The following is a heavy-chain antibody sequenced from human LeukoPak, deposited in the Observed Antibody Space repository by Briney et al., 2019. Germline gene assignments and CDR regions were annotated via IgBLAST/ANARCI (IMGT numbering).Heavy chain of an antibody. Sequence: GGSLRLSCAASGFSFSSYAMSWVRQAPGKGLEWVSAISGSGGSTYYADSVKGRFTISRDNSKNTLYLQMNSLRAEDTAVYYCAKDVKWELLLDYWGQGALVTVSS. D-gene: IGHD1-26*01. J-gene: IGHJ4*02. V-gene: IGHV3-23*01. CDR2: ISGSGGST. CDR3: AKDVKWELLLDY. CDR1: GFSFSSYA.